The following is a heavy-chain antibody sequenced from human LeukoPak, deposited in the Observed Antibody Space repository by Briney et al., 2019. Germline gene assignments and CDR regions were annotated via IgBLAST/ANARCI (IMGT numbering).Heavy chain of an antibody. CDR2: ISSSGSTI. Sequence: GGSLRLSCAASGFTFSDYYMSWIRQAPGKGLEWVSYISSSGSTIYYADSVKGRFTISRDNAKNSLYLQMNSLRAEDTAVYYCARVFSWESGYSSSWYFDYWGQGTLVTVSS. D-gene: IGHD6-13*01. CDR1: GFTFSDYY. CDR3: ARVFSWESGYSSSWYFDY. J-gene: IGHJ4*02. V-gene: IGHV3-11*01.